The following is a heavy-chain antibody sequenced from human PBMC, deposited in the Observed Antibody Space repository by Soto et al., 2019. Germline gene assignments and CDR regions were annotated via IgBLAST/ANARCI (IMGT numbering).Heavy chain of an antibody. CDR3: AKDRLTVLGVVVTFGD. Sequence: EVQLLESGGGLVQPGGSLRLSCATDGFTFDSYAMHWVRQAPGKGLEWVSSLSGSGYQTYYADSVKGRLTISRDRPKNTVYLQMNGLRAEDTAVHFCAKDRLTVLGVVVTFGDWGRGTLVTVAS. J-gene: IGHJ4*02. CDR1: GFTFDSYA. V-gene: IGHV3-23*01. D-gene: IGHD3-3*01. CDR2: LSGSGYQT.